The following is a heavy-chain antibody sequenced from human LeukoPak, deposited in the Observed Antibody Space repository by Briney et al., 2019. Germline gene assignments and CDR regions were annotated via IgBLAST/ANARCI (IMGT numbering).Heavy chain of an antibody. Sequence: SQTLSLTCALSGDSVSSNSAAWNWVRPSPSRGLEWLGRTYYRSKWYNDYAVSVKSRITINPDTSKNQFSLQLNSVTPEDTAVYYCARGRKYTSGYRVTELGSGYSDYWGQGTLVTVSS. CDR1: GDSVSSNSAA. V-gene: IGHV6-1*01. CDR2: TYYRSKWYN. J-gene: IGHJ4*02. CDR3: ARGRKYTSGYRVTELGSGYSDY. D-gene: IGHD5-18*01.